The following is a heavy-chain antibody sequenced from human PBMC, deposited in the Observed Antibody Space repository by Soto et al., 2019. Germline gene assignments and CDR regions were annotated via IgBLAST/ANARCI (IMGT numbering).Heavy chain of an antibody. CDR1: GFTFSSYS. CDR3: ARGYCSSTSCRHKYPDNENI. V-gene: IGHV3-21*01. CDR2: ISSSSSYI. D-gene: IGHD2-2*01. J-gene: IGHJ3*02. Sequence: GGSLRLSCAASGFTFSSYSMNWVRQAPGKGLEWVSSISSSSSYIYYADSVKGRFTISRDNAKNSLYLQMNSLRAEDTAVYYCARGYCSSTSCRHKYPDNENIWGQGTMVTVSS.